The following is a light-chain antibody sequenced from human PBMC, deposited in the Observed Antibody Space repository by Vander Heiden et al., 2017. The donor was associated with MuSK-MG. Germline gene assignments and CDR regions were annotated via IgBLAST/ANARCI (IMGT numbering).Light chain of an antibody. CDR3: QQDSSSPNP. J-gene: IGKJ2*01. V-gene: IGKV1-5*01. Sequence: DIQMTQSPSTLSASVGDRVTITCRASQSFSSWLAWYQQKPGKAPHLLIYGASSLESGVPSRFSGSGSGTEFTLTISSLQSDDSATYYCQQDSSSPNPFGQGTKMEIK. CDR2: GAS. CDR1: QSFSSW.